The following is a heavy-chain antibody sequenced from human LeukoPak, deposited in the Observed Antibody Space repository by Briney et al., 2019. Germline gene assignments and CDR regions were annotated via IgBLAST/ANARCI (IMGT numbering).Heavy chain of an antibody. Sequence: GGSLRLSCAASGFTFSSYEMNWVRQAPGKGLEWVSYNSSSGSTIYYADSVKGRFTISRDNAKNSLYLQMNSLRAEDTAVYYCARDQRDSSGWYGWFDPWGQGTLVTVSS. CDR3: ARDQRDSSGWYGWFDP. CDR1: GFTFSSYE. CDR2: NSSSGSTI. V-gene: IGHV3-48*03. D-gene: IGHD6-19*01. J-gene: IGHJ5*02.